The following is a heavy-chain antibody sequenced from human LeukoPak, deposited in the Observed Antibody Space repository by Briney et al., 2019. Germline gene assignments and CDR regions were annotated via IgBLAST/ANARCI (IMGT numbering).Heavy chain of an antibody. V-gene: IGHV1-8*01. CDR2: MNPNSGNT. CDR1: GYTLTSYD. CDR3: ASVGASLSDAFDI. J-gene: IGHJ3*02. D-gene: IGHD1-26*01. Sequence: ASVKVSCKASGYTLTSYDINWVRQATGQGFEWMGWMNPNSGNTGYAQKFQGRVTMTRNTSISTAYMELSSLRSEDTAVYYCASVGASLSDAFDIWGQGTMVTVSS.